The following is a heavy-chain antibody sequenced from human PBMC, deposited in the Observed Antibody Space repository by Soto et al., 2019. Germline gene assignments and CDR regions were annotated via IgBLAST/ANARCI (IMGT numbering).Heavy chain of an antibody. Sequence: SETLSLTCTVSGGSISSGGYYWSWIRQHPGKGLEWIGYIYYSGSTYYNPSLKSRVTISVDTSKNQFSLKLSSVTAADTAVYYCARNAARHWFDPWGQGTLVTVSS. V-gene: IGHV4-31*03. J-gene: IGHJ5*02. D-gene: IGHD6-6*01. CDR1: GGSISSGGYY. CDR2: IYYSGST. CDR3: ARNAARHWFDP.